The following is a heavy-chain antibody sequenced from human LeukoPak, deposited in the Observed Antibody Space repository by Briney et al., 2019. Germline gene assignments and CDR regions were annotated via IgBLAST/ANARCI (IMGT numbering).Heavy chain of an antibody. V-gene: IGHV3-7*01. J-gene: IGHJ4*02. Sequence: PGGSLRLSCAASGFTFSSYEMNWVRQAPGKGLEWVANIKQDGSEKYYVDSVKGRFTISRDNAKNSLYLQINSLRAEDTAVYYCARDGGEMATIFDYWGQGTLVTVSS. D-gene: IGHD5-24*01. CDR3: ARDGGEMATIFDY. CDR2: IKQDGSEK. CDR1: GFTFSSYE.